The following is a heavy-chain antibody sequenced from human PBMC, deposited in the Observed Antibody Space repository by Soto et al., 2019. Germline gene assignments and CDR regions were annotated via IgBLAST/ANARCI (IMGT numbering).Heavy chain of an antibody. D-gene: IGHD6-13*01. J-gene: IGHJ3*02. CDR1: GFTLSDYY. V-gene: IGHV3-11*01. Sequence: GGSLRLSCAASGFTLSDYYMIWIRQAPGKGLEWVSYISSSGSTIYYADSVKGRFTISRDNAKNSLYLQMNSLRAEDTAVYYCASKQPVLGDGFDIWGQGTMVTVSS. CDR2: ISSSGSTI. CDR3: ASKQPVLGDGFDI.